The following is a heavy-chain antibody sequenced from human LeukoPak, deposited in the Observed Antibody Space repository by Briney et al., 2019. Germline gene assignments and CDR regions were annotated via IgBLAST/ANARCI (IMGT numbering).Heavy chain of an antibody. CDR3: ARGTSEAWFDP. D-gene: IGHD1-14*01. V-gene: IGHV4-59*01. J-gene: IGHJ5*02. CDR1: GGSISSYY. Sequence: SETLSLTCTVSGGSISSYYWSWIRQPPGKGLEWIGYIYYSGSTNYNPSLKSRVTISVDTSKNQFSLKLSSVTAADTAVYYCARGTSEAWFDPWGQGTLVTVSS. CDR2: IYYSGST.